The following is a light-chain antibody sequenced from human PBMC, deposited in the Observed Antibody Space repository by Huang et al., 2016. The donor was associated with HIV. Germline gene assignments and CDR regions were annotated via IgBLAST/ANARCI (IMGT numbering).Light chain of an antibody. CDR1: QSISSW. CDR3: QQYDSYPLT. CDR2: DAS. Sequence: DIHMTQSPSTLSASVGDRVTITCRASQSISSWLAWYQQKPGKAPELLIYDASTLESGVPSSLSGSGSGTEFTLTISSLQPDNFATYYCQQYDSYPLTFGQGTKLEIK. V-gene: IGKV1-5*01. J-gene: IGKJ2*01.